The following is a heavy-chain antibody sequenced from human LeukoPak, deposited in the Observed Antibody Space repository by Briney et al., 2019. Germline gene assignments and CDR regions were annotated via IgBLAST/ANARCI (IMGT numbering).Heavy chain of an antibody. CDR2: IYSGGST. Sequence: PGGSLRLSCAASGFTVSSNYMSWVRQAPGKGLEWVSVIYSGGSTYYADSVKGRFTISRDNSKNTPYLQMNSLRAEDTAVYYCARRRDYYYYGMDVWGQGTTVTVSS. CDR3: ARRRDYYYYGMDV. J-gene: IGHJ6*02. CDR1: GFTVSSNY. V-gene: IGHV3-66*02.